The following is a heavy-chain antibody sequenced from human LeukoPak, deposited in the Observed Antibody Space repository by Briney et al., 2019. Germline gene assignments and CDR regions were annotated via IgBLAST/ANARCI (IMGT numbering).Heavy chain of an antibody. V-gene: IGHV3-74*01. CDR3: AKSGLNRFDY. Sequence: GGSLRLSCAASGFTFSSYWMHWVRQAPGKGLVWVSRINSDGSSTSYADSVRGRFTISRDNSKNTLYLQMNSLRAEDTAVYYCAKSGLNRFDYWGQGTLVTVSS. CDR2: INSDGSST. D-gene: IGHD2-15*01. CDR1: GFTFSSYW. J-gene: IGHJ4*02.